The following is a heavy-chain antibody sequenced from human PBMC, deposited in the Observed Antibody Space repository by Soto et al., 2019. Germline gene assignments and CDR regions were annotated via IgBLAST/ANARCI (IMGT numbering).Heavy chain of an antibody. D-gene: IGHD6-6*01. J-gene: IGHJ4*02. CDR2: IYPGDSDT. CDR3: ASVRSSSSVLFDY. CDR1: GYSFTSYW. V-gene: IGHV5-51*01. Sequence: GESLKISCKGSGYSFTSYWIGWVRQMPGKGLEWMGIIYPGDSDTRYSPSFQGQVTISADKSISTAYLRWSSLKASDTAMYYCASVRSSSSVLFDYWGQGTLVTVSS.